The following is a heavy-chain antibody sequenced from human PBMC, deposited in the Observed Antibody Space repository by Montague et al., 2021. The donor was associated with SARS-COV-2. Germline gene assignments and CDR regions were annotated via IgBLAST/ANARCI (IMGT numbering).Heavy chain of an antibody. Sequence: SETLSLTCTVSGASISGYYWGWVRQPPGKGPEWIGKIYSSGSTNYNPSLKSRVTISVDTSKSQFSLRLTSVTAADTAVYYCARGGRSSAYAMDYWGQGTLVTVSS. V-gene: IGHV4-59*01. J-gene: IGHJ4*02. CDR1: GASISGYY. D-gene: IGHD3-22*01. CDR2: IYSSGST. CDR3: ARGGRSSAYAMDY.